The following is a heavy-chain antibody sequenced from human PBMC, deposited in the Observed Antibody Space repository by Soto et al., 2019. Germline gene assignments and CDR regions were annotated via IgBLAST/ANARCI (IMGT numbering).Heavy chain of an antibody. CDR1: GGSISSGCCS. J-gene: IGHJ4*02. Sequence: SETLSLTCTVSGGSISSGCCSWSWIRQPPGKGLEWIGYMYYRGSTYYNPSLKSRVAISIDASKNQFSLELSPVTAADTAVYFCASTTIAARPRSDYWGQGTLVTVSS. V-gene: IGHV4-30-4*01. CDR3: ASTTIAARPRSDY. CDR2: MYYRGST. D-gene: IGHD6-6*01.